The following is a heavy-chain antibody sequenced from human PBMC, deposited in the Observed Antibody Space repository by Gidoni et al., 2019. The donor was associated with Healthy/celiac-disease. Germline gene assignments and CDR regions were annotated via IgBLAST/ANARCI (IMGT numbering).Heavy chain of an antibody. D-gene: IGHD3-9*01. J-gene: IGHJ6*02. CDR2: ISSSSSYT. CDR1: GFTFSDYY. V-gene: IGHV3-11*06. Sequence: QVQLVESGGGLVKPGGSLRLSCAASGFTFSDYYMSWIRQAPGKGLEVVSYISSSSSYTNYADSVKGRFTISRDNAKNSLYLQMNSLRAEDTAVYYCARDKRYYDILTGYYNYYYYGMDVWGQGTTVTVSS. CDR3: ARDKRYYDILTGYYNYYYYGMDV.